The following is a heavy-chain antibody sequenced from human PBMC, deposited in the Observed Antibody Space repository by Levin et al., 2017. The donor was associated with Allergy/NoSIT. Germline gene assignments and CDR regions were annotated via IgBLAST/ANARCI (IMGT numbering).Heavy chain of an antibody. D-gene: IGHD3-10*01. Sequence: GESLKISCAASEFTFSSYGMHWVRQAPGKGLEWVAVISYDGSNKYYADSVKGRFTISRDNSKNTLYLQMNSLRAEDTAVYYCAKERGVFRYGSGNYYNWNYFDYWGQGTLVTVSS. CDR3: AKERGVFRYGSGNYYNWNYFDY. CDR2: ISYDGSNK. J-gene: IGHJ4*02. CDR1: EFTFSSYG. V-gene: IGHV3-30*18.